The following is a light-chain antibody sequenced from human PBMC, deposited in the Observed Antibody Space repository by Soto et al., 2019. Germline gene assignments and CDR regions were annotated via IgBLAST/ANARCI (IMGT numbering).Light chain of an antibody. CDR1: SSNIGAGYD. CDR3: HSYDSSLSGSV. V-gene: IGLV1-40*01. J-gene: IGLJ3*02. CDR2: GNT. Sequence: QSALTQPPSVSGAPGQRVTISCTGSSSNIGAGYDVHWYQQLPGTAPKLLIYGNTNRPSGVPDRFSGSKSGTPASLAITGLQAEDEADYYCHSYDSSLSGSVFGGGTKLTVL.